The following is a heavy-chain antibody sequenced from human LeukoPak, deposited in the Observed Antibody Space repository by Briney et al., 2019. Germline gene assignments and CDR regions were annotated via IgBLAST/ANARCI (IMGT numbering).Heavy chain of an antibody. D-gene: IGHD3-10*01. J-gene: IGHJ4*02. CDR3: VSCGSGSFSYFDY. CDR2: IKQDGSEK. Sequence: PGGSLRLSCGASGFTFSSYAMAWVRQAPGKGLEWVANIKQDGSEKYYVDSVKGRFTISRDNSKNTLFLQMNSLRAEDTAVFYCVSCGSGSFSYFDYWGQGTLVTVSS. CDR1: GFTFSSYA. V-gene: IGHV3-7*03.